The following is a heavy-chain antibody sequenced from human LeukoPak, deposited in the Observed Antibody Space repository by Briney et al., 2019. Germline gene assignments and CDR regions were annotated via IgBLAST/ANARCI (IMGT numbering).Heavy chain of an antibody. D-gene: IGHD1-26*01. CDR3: AREATYFDY. J-gene: IGHJ4*02. CDR1: GGSFSGYY. CDR2: INHSGST. Sequence: SETLSLTCAVYGGSFSGYYWSWIRQPPGKGLEWIGEINHSGSTNYNPSLKSRVTISVDTSKSQFSLKLSSVTAADTAVYYCAREATYFDYWGQGTLVTVSS. V-gene: IGHV4-34*01.